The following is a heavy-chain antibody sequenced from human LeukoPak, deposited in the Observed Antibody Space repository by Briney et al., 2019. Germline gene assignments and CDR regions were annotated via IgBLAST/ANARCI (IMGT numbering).Heavy chain of an antibody. CDR1: GDSISSHY. Sequence: PSETLSLTCTVSGDSISSHYWSWIRQPPGKGLEWIGYIFYNGHTNYNPSLTSRVTMSVDTSKNQFFLRLSSVTATDTAIYYCATDSSNTDAFDIWGQGTMVTVSS. J-gene: IGHJ3*02. D-gene: IGHD6-13*01. CDR3: ATDSSNTDAFDI. V-gene: IGHV4-59*11. CDR2: IFYNGHT.